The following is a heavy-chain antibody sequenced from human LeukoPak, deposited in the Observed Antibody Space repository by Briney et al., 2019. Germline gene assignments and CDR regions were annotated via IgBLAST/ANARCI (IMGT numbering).Heavy chain of an antibody. J-gene: IGHJ5*02. CDR1: GFTVSSNS. D-gene: IGHD6-19*01. Sequence: GGSLRLSCTVSGFTVSSNSMSWVRQAPGKGLEWVSFIYSGTTHYSDSVKGRFTISRDNSKNTLYLQMNSLRAEDTAVYYCARDRERFSSAVAGTGGWFDPWGQGTLVTVSS. CDR2: IYSGTT. CDR3: ARDRERFSSAVAGTGGWFDP. V-gene: IGHV3-53*01.